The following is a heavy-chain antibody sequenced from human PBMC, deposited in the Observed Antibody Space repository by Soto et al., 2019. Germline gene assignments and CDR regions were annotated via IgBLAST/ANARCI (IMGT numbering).Heavy chain of an antibody. Sequence: QVQLQESGPGLVKPSQTLSLTCTVSGGSISSGGYYWSWIRQHPGKGLEWIGYIYYSGRTYYNPSLKSRVTISVDTSKNQFSLKLSSVTAAHTAVYYCARVESPTTVTPWCIDYWGQGTLVTVSS. CDR1: GGSISSGGYY. CDR2: IYYSGRT. J-gene: IGHJ4*02. CDR3: ARVESPTTVTPWCIDY. D-gene: IGHD4-17*01. V-gene: IGHV4-31*03.